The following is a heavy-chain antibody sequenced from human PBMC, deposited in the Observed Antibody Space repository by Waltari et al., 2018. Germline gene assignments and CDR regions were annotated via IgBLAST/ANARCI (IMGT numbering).Heavy chain of an antibody. V-gene: IGHV1-24*01. Sequence: QVQLVQSGAEVKKPGASVKVSCKVSGYSLTELPMHWVRQAPGKGLEWMGGFDPEDGETIYAQKFQGRVTMTEDTSTDTAYMELRSLRFEDTAVYYCASVSGSSYESNFWGQGTLVTVSS. CDR2: FDPEDGET. CDR3: ASVSGSSYESNF. CDR1: GYSLTELP. D-gene: IGHD1-26*01. J-gene: IGHJ4*02.